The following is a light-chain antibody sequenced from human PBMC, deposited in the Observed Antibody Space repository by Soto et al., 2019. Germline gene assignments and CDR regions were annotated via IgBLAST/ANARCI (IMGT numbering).Light chain of an antibody. CDR3: QQYDNWPPFT. J-gene: IGKJ5*01. CDR2: GES. CDR1: QSVNYN. Sequence: VMTQSPLSLPVTLGQPASISCRASQSVNYNLAWYQQRPGQAPRLLIYGESSRATGISARFSGSGSGTQFTLTISSLQSEDFAVYYCQQYDNWPPFTFGQGTRLEIK. V-gene: IGKV3-15*01.